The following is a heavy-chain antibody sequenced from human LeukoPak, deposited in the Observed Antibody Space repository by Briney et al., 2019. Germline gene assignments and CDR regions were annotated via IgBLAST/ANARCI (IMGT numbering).Heavy chain of an antibody. CDR2: ININSGGT. CDR3: ARDINGKRRYYDSSGYFCGGAVY. Sequence: GESVKVACRAAGYSFISNYMHWVRQPHGEGLEWRGWININSGGTIYARTFQDRVTMTRDTSISTAYMELSRLTSDDTAVYYCARDINGKRRYYDSSGYFCGGAVYWGQGTLVTVSS. D-gene: IGHD3-22*01. CDR1: GYSFISNY. V-gene: IGHV1-2*02. J-gene: IGHJ4*02.